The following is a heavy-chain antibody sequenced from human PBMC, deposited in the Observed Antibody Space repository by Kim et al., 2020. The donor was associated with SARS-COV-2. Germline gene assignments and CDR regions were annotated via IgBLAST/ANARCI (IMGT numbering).Heavy chain of an antibody. V-gene: IGHV3-11*05. D-gene: IGHD5-12*01. CDR3: ARVREGATSVCYLDC. CDR2: ISSSTSYT. CDR1: GFTFNYYY. J-gene: IGHJ4*02. Sequence: GGSLRLSCAASGFTFNYYYMSWIRQAPGKGLEWLSYISSSTSYTNYADSVKGRFTISRDNAKNSLYLQMNSLRAEDTAVYYCARVREGATSVCYLDCWGQGTLVTVSS.